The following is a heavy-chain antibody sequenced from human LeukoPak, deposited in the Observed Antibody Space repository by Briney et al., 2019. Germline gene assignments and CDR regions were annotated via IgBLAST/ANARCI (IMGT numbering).Heavy chain of an antibody. CDR2: VGGSGGNT. Sequence: GGSLRLSCAASGFTFSSYAMGWVRQAPGKGMEWVSAVGGSGGNTYYADSVKGRFTVSRDNSKNTLYLQMSSLRAEDTAVYYCARETQQHYSVGGMDVWGQGTTVTVSS. CDR3: ARETQQHYSVGGMDV. D-gene: IGHD3-10*01. J-gene: IGHJ6*02. CDR1: GFTFSSYA. V-gene: IGHV3-23*01.